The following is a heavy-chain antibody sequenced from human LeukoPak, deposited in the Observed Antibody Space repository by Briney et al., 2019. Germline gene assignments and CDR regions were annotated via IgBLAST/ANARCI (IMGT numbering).Heavy chain of an antibody. D-gene: IGHD2-2*01. CDR2: IYHSGST. CDR3: AREENYCSSTSCYDY. J-gene: IGHJ4*02. V-gene: IGHV4-30-2*01. Sequence: SETLSLTCTVSGGSISSGGYYWSWIRQPPGKGLEWIGYIYHSGSTYYNPSLKSRVTTSVDRSKNQFSLKLSSVTAADTAVYYCAREENYCSSTSCYDYWGQGTLVTVSS. CDR1: GGSISSGGYY.